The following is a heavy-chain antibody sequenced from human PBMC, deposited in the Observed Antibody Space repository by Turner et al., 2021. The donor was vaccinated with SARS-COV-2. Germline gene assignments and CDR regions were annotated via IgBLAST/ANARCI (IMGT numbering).Heavy chain of an antibody. CDR2: ISSSSSYI. CDR3: ARGTYYYDSSVYSGTNWFDP. CDR1: GFTFCPYT. J-gene: IGHJ5*02. V-gene: IGHV3-21*01. Sequence: EVQLVESGGGLVKPGGSLRLSCAASGFTFCPYTMNWVRQAPGKGLDWVSSISSSSSYIYYADSVKGRFTISRDNAKNSLYLQMNSLRAEDTAVYYCARGTYYYDSSVYSGTNWFDPWGQGTLVTVSS. D-gene: IGHD3-22*01.